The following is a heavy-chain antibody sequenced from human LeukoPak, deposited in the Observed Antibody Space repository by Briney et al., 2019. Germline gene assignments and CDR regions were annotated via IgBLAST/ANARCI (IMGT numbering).Heavy chain of an antibody. CDR3: TNIVVVPAAIGGVWFDP. Sequence: GGSLRLSCVASGFTFSSYAMSWVRQAPGKGLEWVSAISGSGGSTYYADSVKGRFTISRDNSKNTLYLQMNSLRAEDTAVYYCTNIVVVPAAIGGVWFDPWGQGTLVTVSS. J-gene: IGHJ5*02. CDR1: GFTFSSYA. CDR2: ISGSGGST. V-gene: IGHV3-23*01. D-gene: IGHD2-2*01.